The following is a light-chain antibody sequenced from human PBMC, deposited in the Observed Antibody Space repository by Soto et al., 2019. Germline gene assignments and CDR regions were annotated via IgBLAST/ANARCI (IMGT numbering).Light chain of an antibody. Sequence: QSALTQPPSASGSPGQSVTISCTGTSSDVGAYIFVSWYQQHPGKAPKFIIYDVSERPSGVPDRFSGSKSGDTASLTISGLQVEDEADYYCCSYAGSYSWVFGGGTKLTVL. CDR3: CSYAGSYSWV. CDR2: DVS. J-gene: IGLJ3*02. CDR1: SSDVGAYIF. V-gene: IGLV2-11*01.